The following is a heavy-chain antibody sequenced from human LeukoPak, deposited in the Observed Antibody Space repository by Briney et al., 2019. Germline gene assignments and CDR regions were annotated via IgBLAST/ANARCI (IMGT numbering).Heavy chain of an antibody. CDR2: INHSGST. D-gene: IGHD3-10*01. CDR3: ARGVRAGFREKRSGLDY. CDR1: GGSVSSGYY. V-gene: IGHV4-34*01. J-gene: IGHJ4*02. Sequence: SETLSLTCSVSGGSVSSGYYWSWIRQPPGKGLEWIGEINHSGSTNYNPSLKSRVTISVDTSKNQFSLKLSSVTAADTAVYYCARGVRAGFREKRSGLDYWGQGTLVTVSS.